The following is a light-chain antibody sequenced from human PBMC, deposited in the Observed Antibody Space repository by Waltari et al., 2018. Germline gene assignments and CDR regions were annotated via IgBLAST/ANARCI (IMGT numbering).Light chain of an antibody. V-gene: IGLV2-14*01. J-gene: IGLJ1*01. CDR3: HSYTGSRTYV. CDR1: TNDVGGYHF. CDR2: EVT. Sequence: QSALTQPASVSGSPGQSIPIFCTGTTNDVGGYHFVSWYHHHPGKAPKLIIYEVTKRPSGVSTRFSGSKSGNTASLTISGLQAEDEADYYCHSYTGSRTYVFGTGTKVTVL.